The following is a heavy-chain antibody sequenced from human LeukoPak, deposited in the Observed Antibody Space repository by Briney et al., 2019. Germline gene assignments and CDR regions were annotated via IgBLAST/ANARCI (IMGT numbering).Heavy chain of an antibody. CDR3: AKSPERYSYVQSN. V-gene: IGHV3-23*01. D-gene: IGHD5-18*01. CDR2: ISGGDYT. Sequence: GGSLRLSCAASGFTFSIFAMSWVRQAPGKGLEWVSAISGGDYTYYADSVKGRFTISRDNSKNTLFLQMNSLRAEDTAVYYCAKSPERYSYVQSNWGQGTLVTVSS. CDR1: GFTFSIFA. J-gene: IGHJ4*02.